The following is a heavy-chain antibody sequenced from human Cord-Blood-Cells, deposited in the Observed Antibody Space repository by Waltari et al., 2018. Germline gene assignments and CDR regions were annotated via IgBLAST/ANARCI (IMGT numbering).Heavy chain of an antibody. D-gene: IGHD3-3*01. CDR1: GGSFSGYY. CDR2: INHSGST. CDR3: ATSLRFLEWLLFDY. Sequence: QVQLQQWGAGLLKPSETLSLTCAVYGGSFSGYYWRWICQPPGKGLEWIGEINHSGSTNYNPSLKSRVTISVDTSKNQFSLKLSSVTAADTAVYYCATSLRFLEWLLFDYWGQGTLVTVSS. V-gene: IGHV4-34*01. J-gene: IGHJ4*02.